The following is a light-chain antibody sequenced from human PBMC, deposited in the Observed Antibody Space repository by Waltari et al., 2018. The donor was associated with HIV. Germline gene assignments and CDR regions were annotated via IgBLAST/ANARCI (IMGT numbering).Light chain of an antibody. Sequence: DIVMTQSPLSLPVTPGEPASISCRSSQSLLHSNGYNYLDWYLQKPGQSPQLLIYLGSNRASGVPDRFSGSGSGTDFTLKISRVEAEDVGVYYCMQALQPAVTFGQGTKVEIK. CDR2: LGS. V-gene: IGKV2-28*01. J-gene: IGKJ1*01. CDR1: QSLLHSNGYNY. CDR3: MQALQPAVT.